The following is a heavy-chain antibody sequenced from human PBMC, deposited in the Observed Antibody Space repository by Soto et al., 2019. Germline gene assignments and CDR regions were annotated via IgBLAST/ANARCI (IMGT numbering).Heavy chain of an antibody. Sequence: ELQLLESGGGLVQPGGSLRLSCVASEFTFSSYAMSWVRQAPGKGLGWVSAISGSGGSTYYADSVQGRFAVSRDNSKSTLYLQMNSLRDEDTAVYYCAKVPTGEMGTVFQAFDIWGPGTMVTVSS. CDR1: EFTFSSYA. CDR3: AKVPTGEMGTVFQAFDI. D-gene: IGHD1-26*01. CDR2: ISGSGGST. J-gene: IGHJ3*02. V-gene: IGHV3-23*01.